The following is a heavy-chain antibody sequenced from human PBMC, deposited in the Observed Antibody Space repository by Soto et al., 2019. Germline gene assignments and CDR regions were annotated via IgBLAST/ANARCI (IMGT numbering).Heavy chain of an antibody. J-gene: IGHJ6*02. V-gene: IGHV3-30-3*01. CDR1: GFTFSSYA. CDR3: ARSTKQDGMDV. Sequence: GGSLRLSCAASGFTFSSYAMSWVRQAPGKGLEWVAAITCSGGNKYYADSVKGRFTISRDNSKNTLYLQMNSLRAEDTAVYYCARSTKQDGMDVWGQGTTVTVSS. CDR2: ITCSGGNK. D-gene: IGHD1-1*01.